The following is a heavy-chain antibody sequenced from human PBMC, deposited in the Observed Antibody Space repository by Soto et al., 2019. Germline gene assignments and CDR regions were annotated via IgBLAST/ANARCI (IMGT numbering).Heavy chain of an antibody. CDR2: IYYSGST. CDR1: GGSISSSSYY. V-gene: IGHV4-39*01. CDR3: ARTYGDYVFDY. D-gene: IGHD4-17*01. J-gene: IGHJ4*02. Sequence: SETLSLTCTVSGGSISSSSYYWGWIRQPPGKGLEWIGSIYYSGSTYYNPSLKSRVTISVDTSKNQFSLKLSSVTAADTAVYYCARTYGDYVFDYWGQGTLVTVSS.